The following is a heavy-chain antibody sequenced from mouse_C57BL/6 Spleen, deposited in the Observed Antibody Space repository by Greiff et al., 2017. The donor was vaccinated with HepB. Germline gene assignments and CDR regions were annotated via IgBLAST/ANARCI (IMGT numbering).Heavy chain of an antibody. Sequence: EVNLVESGEGLVKPGGSLKLSCAASGFTFSSYAMSWVRQTPEKRLEWVAYISSGGDYIYYADTVKGRFTLSRDNARNTLYLQMSSLKSEDTAMYYCTRAHYYGSSPFAYWGQVTLVTVSA. CDR1: GFTFSSYA. V-gene: IGHV5-9-1*02. J-gene: IGHJ3*01. D-gene: IGHD1-1*01. CDR2: ISSGGDYI. CDR3: TRAHYYGSSPFAY.